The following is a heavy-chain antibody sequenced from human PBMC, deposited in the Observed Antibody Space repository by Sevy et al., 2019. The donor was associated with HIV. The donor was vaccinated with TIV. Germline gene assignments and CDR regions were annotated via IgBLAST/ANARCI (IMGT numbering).Heavy chain of an antibody. CDR2: INHSGST. V-gene: IGHV4-34*01. CDR3: ATHHCSGGSCPTNY. D-gene: IGHD2-15*01. CDR1: GGSFSGYY. J-gene: IGHJ4*02. Sequence: SETLSLTCAVYGGSFSGYYWSWIRQPPGKGLEWIGEINHSGSTNYNPSLKSRVTISVDTSKNQFSLKLSSVTAADTATSYCATHHCSGGSCPTNYWGQGTLVTVSS.